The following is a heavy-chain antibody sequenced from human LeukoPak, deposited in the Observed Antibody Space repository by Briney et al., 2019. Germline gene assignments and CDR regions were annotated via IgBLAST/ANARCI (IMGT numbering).Heavy chain of an antibody. D-gene: IGHD6-13*01. CDR2: ISSSSSTI. CDR1: GFTFSSYS. Sequence: GGSLRLSCAASGFTFSSYSMNWVRQAPGKGLEWVSYISSSSSTIYYADSVKGRFTISRDNAKNSLYLQMNSLRAEDMALYYCAKEGGGIAAAFDLWGRGTLVTVSS. V-gene: IGHV3-48*04. CDR3: AKEGGGIAAAFDL. J-gene: IGHJ2*01.